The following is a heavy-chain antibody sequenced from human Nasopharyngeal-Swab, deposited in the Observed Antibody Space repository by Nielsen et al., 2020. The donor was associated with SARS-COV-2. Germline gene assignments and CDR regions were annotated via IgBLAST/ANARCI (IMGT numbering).Heavy chain of an antibody. D-gene: IGHD6-13*01. CDR2: IWYDGSNK. Sequence: GESLKISCAASGFTFSSYGMHWVRQAPGKGLEWVAVIWYDGSNKYYADSVKGRFTISRDNSKNTLYLQMNGLRAEDTAVYYCARDQLGGGPCFDYWGQGTLVTVSS. V-gene: IGHV3-33*01. CDR1: GFTFSSYG. CDR3: ARDQLGGGPCFDY. J-gene: IGHJ4*02.